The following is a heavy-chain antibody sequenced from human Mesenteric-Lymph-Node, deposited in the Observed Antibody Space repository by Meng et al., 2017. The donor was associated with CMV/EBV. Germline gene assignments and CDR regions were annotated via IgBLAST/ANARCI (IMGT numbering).Heavy chain of an antibody. CDR2: INQDGSVK. CDR3: ARIGYSSSSWDY. CDR1: GFTFSNYW. V-gene: IGHV3-7*01. D-gene: IGHD6-6*01. Sequence: GESLKISCAASGFTFSNYWMTWVRQAPGKGLEWVANINQDGSVKYYVDSVKGRFTISRDNAKNSVYLQMNSRRVEDTAVYYCARIGYSSSSWDYWGQGTLVTVSS. J-gene: IGHJ4*02.